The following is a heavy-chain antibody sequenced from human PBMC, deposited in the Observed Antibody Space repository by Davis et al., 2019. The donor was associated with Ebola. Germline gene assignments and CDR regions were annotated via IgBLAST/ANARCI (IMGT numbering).Heavy chain of an antibody. CDR1: GYSISSGYY. CDR3: ARDSGYNWNYYLSYYYYGMDV. D-gene: IGHD1-7*01. Sequence: MPSETLSLTCTVSGYSISSGYYWGWIRQPPGKGLEWIGSIYHSGSTYYNPSLKSRVTISVDTSKNQFSLKLSSVTAADTAVYYCARDSGYNWNYYLSYYYYGMDVWGQGTTVTVSS. J-gene: IGHJ6*02. CDR2: IYHSGST. V-gene: IGHV4-38-2*02.